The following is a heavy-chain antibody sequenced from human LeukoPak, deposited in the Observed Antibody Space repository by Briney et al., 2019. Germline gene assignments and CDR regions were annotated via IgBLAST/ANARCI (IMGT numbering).Heavy chain of an antibody. J-gene: IGHJ4*02. CDR3: AKHAGTTRLTKDQ. V-gene: IGHV3-23*01. CDR1: GFTFSSYA. CDR2: ISGSGGTT. D-gene: IGHD1-1*01. Sequence: PGGSLRLSCAASGFTFSSYAMSWVRQAPGKGLEWVSSISGSGGTTYYADSVKGRFTISRDNFKNTLYLQMNSLRAEDTALYYCAKHAGTTRLTKDQWGQGTLVTVSS.